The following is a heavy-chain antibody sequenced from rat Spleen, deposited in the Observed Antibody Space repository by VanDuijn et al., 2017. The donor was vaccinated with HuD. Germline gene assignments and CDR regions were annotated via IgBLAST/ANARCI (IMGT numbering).Heavy chain of an antibody. CDR1: GFTLSDHF. V-gene: IGHV5-29*01. Sequence: EVQLVESDGGLVQPGRSLKLSCAASGFTLSDHFMAWVRQAPTKGLEWVATINYDGSTTYYRDSVKGRFTISRDNAKSTLYLQMDSLRSEDTATFYCVRQDTSGYSNWFTYWGQGTLVTVSS. CDR2: INYDGSTT. D-gene: IGHD4-3*01. CDR3: VRQDTSGYSNWFTY. J-gene: IGHJ3*01.